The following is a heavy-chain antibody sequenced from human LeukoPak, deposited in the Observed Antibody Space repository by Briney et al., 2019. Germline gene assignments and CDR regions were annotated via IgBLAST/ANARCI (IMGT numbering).Heavy chain of an antibody. CDR2: ISSSGSTI. V-gene: IGHV3-48*03. CDR3: AELGITMIGGV. J-gene: IGHJ6*04. D-gene: IGHD3-10*02. CDR1: GFTFSSYA. Sequence: PGGSLRXSCAASGFTFSSYAMSWVRQAPGKGLEWVSYISSSGSTIYYADSVKGRFTISRDNAKNSLYLQMNSLRAEDTAVYYCAELGITMIGGVWGKGTTVTISS.